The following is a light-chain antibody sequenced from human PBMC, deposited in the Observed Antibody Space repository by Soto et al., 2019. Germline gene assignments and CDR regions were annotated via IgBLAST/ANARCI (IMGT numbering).Light chain of an antibody. CDR3: QQSDSTPWT. CDR1: QSISSY. J-gene: IGKJ1*01. CDR2: AAS. V-gene: IGKV1-39*01. Sequence: DIQMTQSPSSLSASVGDRVTITCRASQSISSYLNWYQQKPGKAPKFLMYAASSLQSGVSSRFSGSGSGTDFTLTISSLQPEDFATYYCQQSDSTPWTFGQGTKVEIK.